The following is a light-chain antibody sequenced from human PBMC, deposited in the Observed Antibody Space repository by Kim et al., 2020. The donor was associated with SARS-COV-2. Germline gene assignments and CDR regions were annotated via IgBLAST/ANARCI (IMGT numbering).Light chain of an antibody. CDR3: QQTYSVPYT. CDR1: QSISSF. J-gene: IGKJ2*01. V-gene: IGKV1-39*01. CDR2: AAS. Sequence: DIQMTQSPSSLSASVGDRVTITCRASQSISSFLNWYQQKPGTAPKLLISAASSLQSGVPSRFSGIESGTDFTLTISSLQPEDVATYYCQQTYSVPYTFGQGTELEI.